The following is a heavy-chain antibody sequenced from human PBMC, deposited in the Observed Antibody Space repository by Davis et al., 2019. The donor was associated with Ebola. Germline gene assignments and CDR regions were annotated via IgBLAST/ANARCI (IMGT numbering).Heavy chain of an antibody. D-gene: IGHD2-2*02. Sequence: GESLKISCAASGFTFSSYGMHWVRQAPGKGLEWVSGISSSGGTTYYADSVKGRFTISRDNSQNTLDLQMNSLRAEDTAVYYCAKDCITSCYTNRWGQGTLVTVSS. J-gene: IGHJ4*02. V-gene: IGHV3-23*01. CDR3: AKDCITSCYTNR. CDR1: GFTFSSYG. CDR2: ISSSGGTT.